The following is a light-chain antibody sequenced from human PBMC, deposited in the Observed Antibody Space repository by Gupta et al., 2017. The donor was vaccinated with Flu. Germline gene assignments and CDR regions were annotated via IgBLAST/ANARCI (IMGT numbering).Light chain of an antibody. Sequence: DVVITQSALSLPVTLGQPSSLSCRSSQILVFSDGNIYLHTFQESPGQAPRRLIYRGSVRDSGVPDRFSGSGSGTDFTLKISRVEAGDIGVYYCMQAKHWPYTSGQGTKVEIK. J-gene: IGKJ2*01. CDR2: RGS. V-gene: IGKV2-30*01. CDR1: QILVFSDGNIY. CDR3: MQAKHWPYT.